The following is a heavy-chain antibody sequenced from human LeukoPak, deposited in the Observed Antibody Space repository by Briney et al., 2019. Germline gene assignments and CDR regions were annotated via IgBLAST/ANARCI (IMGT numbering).Heavy chain of an antibody. Sequence: ASVKVSCKASGYTFTSYYMHWLRQAPGQGLEWMGIINPSGGDTTYAQKFQGRVTMTRDTYTSTVYMELSSMRSEDTAVYYCARKRLRDYGMDVWGQGTTVTVSS. V-gene: IGHV1-46*01. CDR1: GYTFTSYY. CDR2: INPSGGDT. J-gene: IGHJ6*02. CDR3: ARKRLRDYGMDV.